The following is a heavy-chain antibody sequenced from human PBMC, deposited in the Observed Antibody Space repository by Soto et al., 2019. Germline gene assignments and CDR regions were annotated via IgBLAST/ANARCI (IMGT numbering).Heavy chain of an antibody. CDR3: ARGDYDSSGYHHGMDV. J-gene: IGHJ6*02. D-gene: IGHD3-22*01. Sequence: SETLSLTCTVSGGSISSGDYYWSWIRQPPGKGLEWIGYIYYSGSTYYNPSLKSRVTISVDTSKNQFSLKLSSVTAADTAVYYCARGDYDSSGYHHGMDVWGQGTTVTVSS. V-gene: IGHV4-30-4*01. CDR2: IYYSGST. CDR1: GGSISSGDYY.